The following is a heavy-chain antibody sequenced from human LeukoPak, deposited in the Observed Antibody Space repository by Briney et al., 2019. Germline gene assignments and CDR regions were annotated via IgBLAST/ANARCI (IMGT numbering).Heavy chain of an antibody. J-gene: IGHJ5*02. V-gene: IGHV4-4*02. CDR2: IYHSGST. CDR3: ARGSRVGIPAANWFDP. Sequence: SETLSLTCAVSGGSISSSNWWSWVRQPPGKGLEWIGEIYHSGSTNYNPSLKSRVTISVDKSKNQFSLKLSSVTAADTAVYYCARGSRVGIPAANWFDPWGQGTLVTVSS. D-gene: IGHD2-2*01. CDR1: GGSISSSNW.